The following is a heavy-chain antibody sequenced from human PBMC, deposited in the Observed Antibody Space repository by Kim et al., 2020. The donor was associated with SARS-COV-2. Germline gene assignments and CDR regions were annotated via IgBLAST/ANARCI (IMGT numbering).Heavy chain of an antibody. J-gene: IGHJ4*01. CDR2: IYYSGST. CDR3: ARREGYYDILTGYYHY. V-gene: IGHV4-39*01. CDR1: GGSISSSSYY. Sequence: SETLSLTCTVSGGSISSSSYYWGWIRQPPGKGLEWIGSIYYSGSTYYNPSLKSRVTISVDTSKNQFSLKLSSVTAADTAVYYCARREGYYDILTGYYHY. D-gene: IGHD3-9*01.